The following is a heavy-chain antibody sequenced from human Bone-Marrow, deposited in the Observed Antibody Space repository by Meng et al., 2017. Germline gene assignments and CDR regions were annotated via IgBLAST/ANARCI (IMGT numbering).Heavy chain of an antibody. CDR1: GFTFDSYA. D-gene: IGHD3-22*01. V-gene: IGHV3-23*01. J-gene: IGHJ4*02. Sequence: GGSLRLSCAASGFTFDSYAMSWVRQAPGKGLEWVSAISGSGGSTYYADSVKGRFTISRDNSKNTLYLQMNSLRAEDTAVYYCARDQGVRYDSSRMDYWGQGTLVTVSS. CDR2: ISGSGGST. CDR3: ARDQGVRYDSSRMDY.